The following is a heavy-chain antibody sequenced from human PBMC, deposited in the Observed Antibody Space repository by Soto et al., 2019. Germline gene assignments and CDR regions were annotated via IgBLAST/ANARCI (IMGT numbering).Heavy chain of an antibody. CDR2: ISAHNGNT. J-gene: IGHJ4*02. D-gene: IGHD1-1*01. CDR3: ARGRYGDY. Sequence: QVHLVQSGAEVKKPGASVKVSCKGSGYAFTTYGITWVRQAPGQGLEWMGWISAHNGNTNYAQKLQGRVPVTGDTSTSTAYMELRSLRSDDTAVYYCARGRYGDYWGQGAWSPSP. V-gene: IGHV1-18*01. CDR1: GYAFTTYG.